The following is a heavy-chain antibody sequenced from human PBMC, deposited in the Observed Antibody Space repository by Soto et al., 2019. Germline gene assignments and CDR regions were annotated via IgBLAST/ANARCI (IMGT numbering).Heavy chain of an antibody. CDR1: GGSISSYY. V-gene: IGHV4-59*13. D-gene: IGHD6-19*01. J-gene: IGHJ5*02. CDR3: ARDRKAVAGGGVRWFDP. Sequence: VQLQESGPGLVKPSETLSLTCTVSGGSISSYYWSWIRQPPGKGLEWIGYISYSGSTNYNPSLKSRVSISADTSKNRFSLKLNSVTAADTAVYYCARDRKAVAGGGVRWFDPWGQGTLVIVSS. CDR2: ISYSGST.